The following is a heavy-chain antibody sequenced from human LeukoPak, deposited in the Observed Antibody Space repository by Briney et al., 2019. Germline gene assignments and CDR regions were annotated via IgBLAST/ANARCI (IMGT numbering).Heavy chain of an antibody. J-gene: IGHJ4*02. CDR1: GGSFSGYY. D-gene: IGHD5-24*01. CDR2: INHSGST. Sequence: PSETLSLTCAVYGGSFSGYYWSWIRQPPGKGLEWIGEINHSGSTNYNPSLKSRVTISVDTSKNQFSLKLSSVTAADTAVYYCARAENTPTILYWGQGTLVTVSS. V-gene: IGHV4-34*01. CDR3: ARAENTPTILY.